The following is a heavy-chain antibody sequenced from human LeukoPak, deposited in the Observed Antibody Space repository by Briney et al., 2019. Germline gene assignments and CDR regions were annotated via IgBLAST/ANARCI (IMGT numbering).Heavy chain of an antibody. CDR2: IYHSGST. D-gene: IGHD2-15*01. J-gene: IGHJ4*02. CDR3: ARAPRCSGGSCHYFDY. CDR1: GGSISSSNW. Sequence: PSGTLSLTCAVSGGSISSSNWWSWVRQPPGKGLEWIGEIYHSGSTNYNPSLKSRVTISVDKSKNQFSLKLSSVTAADTAVYYCARAPRCSGGSCHYFDYWGQGTLVTVSS. V-gene: IGHV4-4*02.